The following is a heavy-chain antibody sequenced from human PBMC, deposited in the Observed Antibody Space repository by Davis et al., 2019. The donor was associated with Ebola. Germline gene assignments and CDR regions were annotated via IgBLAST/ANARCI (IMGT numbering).Heavy chain of an antibody. CDR2: IFHGGNT. J-gene: IGHJ4*02. CDR1: GDSISSNNW. V-gene: IGHV4-4*02. Sequence: MPSETLSLTCTVSGDSISSNNWWRWVRQAPGKGLEWIGEIFHGGNTNYNPSLRGRVTMSVDKSKNQFSLKLSSVTAADTAMYYCARQHNNLYTYNGPVDSWGQGTLVAVSS. D-gene: IGHD3-16*01. CDR3: ARQHNNLYTYNGPVDS.